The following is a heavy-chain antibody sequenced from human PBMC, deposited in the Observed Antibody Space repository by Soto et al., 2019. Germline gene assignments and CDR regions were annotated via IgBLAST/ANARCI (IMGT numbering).Heavy chain of an antibody. CDR3: ARDPMTGYLQCDY. CDR1: GYTFTNSG. Sequence: QIQLVQAGAEVKKPGASVKVSCRASGYTFTNSGISWVRQAPGQGLEWMGWINTYNGNTHYTQKLQGRVTMTTDTSTRTAYMELRSLRSDDTAVYYCARDPMTGYLQCDYWGQGTLVTVSS. J-gene: IGHJ4*02. D-gene: IGHD3-9*01. CDR2: INTYNGNT. V-gene: IGHV1-18*01.